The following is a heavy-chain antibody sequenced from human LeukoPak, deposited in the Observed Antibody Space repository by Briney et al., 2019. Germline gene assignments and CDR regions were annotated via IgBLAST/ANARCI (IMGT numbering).Heavy chain of an antibody. CDR3: TTTEWELPGGVLDY. CDR2: IKSKTDGGTT. D-gene: IGHD1-26*01. Sequence: PGGSLRLSCAASGFTFSNAWMSWVRQAPGKGLEWVGRIKSKTDGGTTDYAAPVKGRFTISRDDSKNTLYLQMNSLKTEDTAVYYCTTTEWELPGGVLDYWGQGTLVTVSS. J-gene: IGHJ4*02. V-gene: IGHV3-15*01. CDR1: GFTFSNAW.